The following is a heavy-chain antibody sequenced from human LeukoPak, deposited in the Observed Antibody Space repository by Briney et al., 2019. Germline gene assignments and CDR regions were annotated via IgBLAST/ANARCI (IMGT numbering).Heavy chain of an antibody. J-gene: IGHJ4*02. CDR3: ARGTTVTSLLDY. Sequence: PSETLSLTCAVYGGSFSGYYWSWIRQPPGKGLEWIGEINHSGSTNYNPSLKSRVTISVDTSKNQFSLKLSSVTAADTAVYYCARGTTVTSLLDYWGQGTLVTVSS. CDR2: INHSGST. CDR1: GGSFSGYY. D-gene: IGHD4-17*01. V-gene: IGHV4-34*01.